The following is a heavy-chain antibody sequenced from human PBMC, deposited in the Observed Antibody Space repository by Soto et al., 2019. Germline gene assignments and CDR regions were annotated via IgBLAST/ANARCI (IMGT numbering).Heavy chain of an antibody. V-gene: IGHV3-30*18. CDR2: ISYDGSNK. CDR3: AKGGYCSGGSCYFEGMDV. CDR1: GFTFSSYG. D-gene: IGHD2-15*01. J-gene: IGHJ6*02. Sequence: GGSLRLSCAASGFTFSSYGMHWVRQAPGKGLEWVAVISYDGSNKYYADSVKGRFTISRDNSKNTLYLQMNSLRAEDTAVYYCAKGGYCSGGSCYFEGMDVWGQGTTVTVSS.